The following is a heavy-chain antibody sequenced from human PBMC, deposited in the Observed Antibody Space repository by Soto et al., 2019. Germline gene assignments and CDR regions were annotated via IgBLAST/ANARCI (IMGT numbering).Heavy chain of an antibody. V-gene: IGHV3-7*01. Sequence: EVQLVESGGGVVQPGGSLRLSCAASGFTFSRYWMTWVRQAPGKGLEWVANIKQDGSEIYYVDSVKGRFTISRDNAENSLYLHMNSLRAEDAAVYYCASDPVCSGGSCYDYWCQGTLVTVSS. D-gene: IGHD2-15*01. CDR3: ASDPVCSGGSCYDY. CDR1: GFTFSRYW. CDR2: IKQDGSEI. J-gene: IGHJ4*02.